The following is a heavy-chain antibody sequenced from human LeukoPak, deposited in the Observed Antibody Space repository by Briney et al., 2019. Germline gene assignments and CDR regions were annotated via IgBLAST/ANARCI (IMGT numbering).Heavy chain of an antibody. CDR3: ARKLGLRGSGSSNYYYYGMDV. V-gene: IGHV1-3*01. Sequence: ASVKVSCKASGYTFTSYAMHWVRQAPGQRLEWMGWINAGNGNTKYSQKFQGRVTITRDTSASKAYMELSSLRSEDTAVYYCARKLGLRGSGSSNYYYYGMDVWGQGTTVTVSS. CDR2: INAGNGNT. J-gene: IGHJ6*02. D-gene: IGHD3-10*01. CDR1: GYTFTSYA.